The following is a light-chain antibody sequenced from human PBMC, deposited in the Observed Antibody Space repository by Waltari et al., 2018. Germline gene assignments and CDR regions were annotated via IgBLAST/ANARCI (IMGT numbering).Light chain of an antibody. CDR1: SSDVGSYNL. Sequence: QSALTQPASVSGSPGQSITISCTGTSSDVGSYNLVSWYQQPPGKAPKLMIYEGSKRPSGVSNRFSCSKSGNTASLTISGLQAEDEADYYCCSYAGSSTPSVVFGGGTKLTVL. CDR2: EGS. V-gene: IGLV2-23*01. J-gene: IGLJ2*01. CDR3: CSYAGSSTPSVV.